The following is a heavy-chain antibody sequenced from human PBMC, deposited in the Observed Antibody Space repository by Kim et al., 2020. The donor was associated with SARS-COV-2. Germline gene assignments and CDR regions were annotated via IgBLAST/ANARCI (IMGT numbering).Heavy chain of an antibody. V-gene: IGHV3-49*03. CDR1: GFTFGGYA. CDR3: TREEAPPDY. Sequence: GGSLRLSCTGSGFTFGGYALSWFRQAPGKGLEWIGFIRSKTFGGTTECAASLKGRFTISRDDSKSIAYLQMNSLKTEDTAIYYCTREEAPPDYWGQGTLVTVSS. CDR2: IRSKTFGGTT. J-gene: IGHJ4*02.